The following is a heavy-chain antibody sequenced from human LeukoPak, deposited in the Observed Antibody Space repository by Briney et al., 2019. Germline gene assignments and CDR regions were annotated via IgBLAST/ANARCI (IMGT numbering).Heavy chain of an antibody. CDR2: ISYDGSNK. J-gene: IGHJ4*02. V-gene: IGHV3-30-3*01. CDR1: GFTFSSYA. D-gene: IGHD2-15*01. CDR3: ARGSDIVVVVATDY. Sequence: PGGSLRLSCAASGFTFSSYAMHWVRQAPGKGLEWVAVISYDGSNKYYADSVKGRFTISRDNSKNTLYLQMNSLRAEDTAVYYCARGSDIVVVVATDYWGQGTLVTVSS.